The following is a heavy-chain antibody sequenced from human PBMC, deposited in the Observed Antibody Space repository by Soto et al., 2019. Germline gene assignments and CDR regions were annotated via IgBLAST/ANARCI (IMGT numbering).Heavy chain of an antibody. Sequence: GASVKVSCKASGYTFTSYGISWVRQAPGQGLEWMGWISAYNGNTNYAQKLQGRVTMTTDTSTSTAYMELNSPRSEDTAVYYCARVSGCSGGSCYYWWFDPWGQGTLVTVSS. CDR1: GYTFTSYG. CDR3: ARVSGCSGGSCYYWWFDP. D-gene: IGHD2-15*01. J-gene: IGHJ5*02. CDR2: ISAYNGNT. V-gene: IGHV1-18*01.